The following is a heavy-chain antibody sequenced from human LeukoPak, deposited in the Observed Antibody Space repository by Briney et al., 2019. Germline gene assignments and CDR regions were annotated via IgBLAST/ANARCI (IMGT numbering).Heavy chain of an antibody. CDR3: ARGVELRENWFDP. J-gene: IGHJ5*02. CDR1: GGSISSYY. V-gene: IGHV4-59*01. Sequence: SETLSLTCTVSGGSISSYYWSWIRQPPGKGLEWIGYIYYSGSTNYSPSLKSRVTMSVDTSKNQFSLKLSSVTAADTAVYYCARGVELRENWFDPWGQGTLVTVSS. D-gene: IGHD1-26*01. CDR2: IYYSGST.